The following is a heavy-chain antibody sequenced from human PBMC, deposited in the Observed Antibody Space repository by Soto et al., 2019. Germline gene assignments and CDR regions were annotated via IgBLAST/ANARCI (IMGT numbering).Heavy chain of an antibody. V-gene: IGHV3-30-3*01. D-gene: IGHD2-15*01. Sequence: GGSLRLSCAASGFTFSSYAMHWVRQAPGKGLEWVAVISYDGSNKYYADSVKGRFTISRDNSKNTLYLQMNSLRAEDTAVYYCARDGPDIVVVVAALDYWGQGTLVTVSS. CDR2: ISYDGSNK. CDR1: GFTFSSYA. J-gene: IGHJ4*02. CDR3: ARDGPDIVVVVAALDY.